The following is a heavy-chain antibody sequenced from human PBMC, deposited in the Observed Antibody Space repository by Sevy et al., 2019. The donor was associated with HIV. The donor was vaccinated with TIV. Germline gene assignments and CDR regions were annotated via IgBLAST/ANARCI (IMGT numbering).Heavy chain of an antibody. Sequence: ASVKVSCKASGYTFTSYGISWVRQAPGQGLEWMGWISAYNGNTNYAQKLQGRVTMTTDTSTSTAYMELRSLRSDDTAVYYCARNPPRIMITLKMTGAFDIWGQGTMVTVSS. CDR1: GYTFTSYG. J-gene: IGHJ3*02. D-gene: IGHD3-16*01. CDR3: ARNPPRIMITLKMTGAFDI. CDR2: ISAYNGNT. V-gene: IGHV1-18*01.